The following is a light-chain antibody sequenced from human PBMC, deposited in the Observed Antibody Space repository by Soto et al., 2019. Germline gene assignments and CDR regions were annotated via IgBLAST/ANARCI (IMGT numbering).Light chain of an antibody. J-gene: IGKJ4*01. CDR1: QNIFNY. V-gene: IGKV1-33*01. CDR2: DAS. CDR3: QQDEDLPLT. Sequence: DVQLTQSPSTLPASVGDRVASTCQATQNIFNYLNWFQQRPGTTPQRLISDASHLEPGVPSRFSGQRSGTDFTLIISDLQPEDFATYFCQQDEDLPLTFGGGTRVEV.